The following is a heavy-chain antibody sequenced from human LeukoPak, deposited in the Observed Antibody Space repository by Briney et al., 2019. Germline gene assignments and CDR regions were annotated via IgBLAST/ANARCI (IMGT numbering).Heavy chain of an antibody. V-gene: IGHV3-48*02. J-gene: IGHJ4*02. CDR2: ITSNSRTI. Sequence: PGGSLRLSCAGSGFTFSSYSMNWVRQAPGKGLEWISYITSNSRTIHYADSVKGRFTISRDNGKNSLYLQLDSLRDEDTAVYYCTRDPEALDFWGQGTLVTVSS. CDR3: TRDPEALDF. CDR1: GFTFSSYS.